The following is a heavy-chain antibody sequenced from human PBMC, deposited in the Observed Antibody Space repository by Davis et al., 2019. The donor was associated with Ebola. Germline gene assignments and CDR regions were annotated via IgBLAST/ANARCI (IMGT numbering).Heavy chain of an antibody. V-gene: IGHV6-1*01. J-gene: IGHJ4*02. CDR3: ARGWLRTKFDY. CDR2: AYYTSKWYN. CDR1: GDSVSGTSGA. D-gene: IGHD1-1*01. Sequence: HSQTLSLTCAISGDSVSGTSGAWNWIRQSPSRGLEWLGRAYYTSKWYNDYAESVKSRITISPDTSKNQFSLHLISVTPEDTAVYFCARGWLRTKFDYWGQGTQVTVSS.